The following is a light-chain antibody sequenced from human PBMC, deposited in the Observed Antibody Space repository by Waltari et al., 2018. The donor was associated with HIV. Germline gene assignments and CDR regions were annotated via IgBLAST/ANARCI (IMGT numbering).Light chain of an antibody. CDR3: AAWDDSLNVWV. Sequence: QSVLTPPPSASGTPGQMVPIPCSGGSPYIGRKTVDWYQQPPGRAPKLLIYSNDQRPSGIPDRFSGSKSGTSASLAVSGLQSEDEADYYCAAWDDSLNVWVFGGGTKLTVL. CDR1: SPYIGRKT. CDR2: SND. J-gene: IGLJ3*02. V-gene: IGLV1-44*01.